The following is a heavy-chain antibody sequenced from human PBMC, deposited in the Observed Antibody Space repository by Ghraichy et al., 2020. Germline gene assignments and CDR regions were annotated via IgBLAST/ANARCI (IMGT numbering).Heavy chain of an antibody. J-gene: IGHJ4*02. CDR1: GFTFNDDH. CDR3: ARGVQLWF. Sequence: GGSLRLSCAASGFTFNDDHMSWIRQAPGKGLEWVSYISGGSSNTYYADSVKGRFTISRDNAKKSLYLQMNSLRAEDTAVYYCARGVQLWFWGQGTLVTVSS. CDR2: ISGGSSNT. D-gene: IGHD5-18*01. V-gene: IGHV3-11*01.